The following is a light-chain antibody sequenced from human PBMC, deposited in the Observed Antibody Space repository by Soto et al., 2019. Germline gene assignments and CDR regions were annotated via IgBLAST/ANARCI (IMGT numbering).Light chain of an antibody. Sequence: FMLTQPHSVSESPGKTVTISCTRSSGSIASNYVQWYQQRPGSAPTTVIYEDNQRPSGVPDRFSGSIDSSSNSASLTISGLKTEDEADDYCQSYDSSNHNWVFGGGTKVTVL. CDR1: SGSIASNY. CDR3: QSYDSSNHNWV. J-gene: IGLJ3*02. V-gene: IGLV6-57*03. CDR2: EDN.